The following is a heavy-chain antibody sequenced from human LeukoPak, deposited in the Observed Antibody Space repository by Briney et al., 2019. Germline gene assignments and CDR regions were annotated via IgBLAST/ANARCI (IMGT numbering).Heavy chain of an antibody. CDR2: IYSGSST. CDR1: GGSISSSSYY. CDR3: ARSGSGYDFKFFDY. D-gene: IGHD5-12*01. J-gene: IGHJ4*02. V-gene: IGHV3-66*01. Sequence: PSETLSLTCTVSGGSISSSSYYWGWIRQPPGKGLEWVSVIYSGSSTYYADSVKGRFTISRDNSKNTLYLQMNSLRAEDTAVYYCARSGSGYDFKFFDYWGQGTLVTVSS.